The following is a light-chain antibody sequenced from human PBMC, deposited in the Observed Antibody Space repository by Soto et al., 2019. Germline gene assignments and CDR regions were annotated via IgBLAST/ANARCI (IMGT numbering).Light chain of an antibody. CDR3: QQYNRYSRT. CDR2: EAS. Sequence: ILLTQSPSSLSASVGARVTTTCRASQGIDSSFAWYQQKPGKAPKLLIYEASSLESGVPSRFSGSGSGTDFTLTISSLQPDDFATYYCQQYNRYSRTFGQGTKVDIK. V-gene: IGKV1-13*02. J-gene: IGKJ1*01. CDR1: QGIDSS.